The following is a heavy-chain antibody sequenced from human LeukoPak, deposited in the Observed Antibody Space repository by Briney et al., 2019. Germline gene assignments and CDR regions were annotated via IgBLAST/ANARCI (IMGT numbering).Heavy chain of an antibody. D-gene: IGHD3-16*01. Sequence: GGSLRLSCAPSGFTFSSYAMSWVRQAPGKGLEWVSTISDSARSTFYADSVKGRFTISRDSSKNTLYLQMNSLRVEDTAVYYCARNQAIGYAPLDYWGQGTLVTVST. CDR1: GFTFSSYA. J-gene: IGHJ4*02. CDR2: ISDSARST. CDR3: ARNQAIGYAPLDY. V-gene: IGHV3-23*01.